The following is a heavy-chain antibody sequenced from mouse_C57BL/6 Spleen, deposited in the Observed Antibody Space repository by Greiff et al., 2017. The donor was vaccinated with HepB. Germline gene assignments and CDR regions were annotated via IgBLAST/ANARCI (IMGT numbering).Heavy chain of an antibody. CDR3: ARDYGSIPWFAY. CDR2: IYPGDGDT. D-gene: IGHD1-1*01. J-gene: IGHJ3*01. Sequence: VQLQQSGAELVKPGASVKISCKASGYAFSSYWMNWVKQRPGKGLEWIGQIYPGDGDTNYNGKFKGKATLTADKSSSTAYMQLSSLTSEDPAVYFCARDYGSIPWFAYWGQGTLVTVSA. CDR1: GYAFSSYW. V-gene: IGHV1-80*01.